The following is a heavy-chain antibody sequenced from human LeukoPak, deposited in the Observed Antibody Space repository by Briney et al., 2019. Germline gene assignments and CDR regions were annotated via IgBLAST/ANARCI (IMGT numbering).Heavy chain of an antibody. CDR1: GFTFSSYA. D-gene: IGHD2-2*01. CDR3: AKVREGDPIVVVPAADFDY. CDR2: ISGSGGST. Sequence: GGSLRVSCAASGFTFSSYAMSWVRQAPGKGLEWVSAISGSGGSTYYADSVKGRFTISRDNSKNTLYLQMNSLRAEDTAVYYCAKVREGDPIVVVPAADFDYWGQGTLVTVSS. J-gene: IGHJ4*02. V-gene: IGHV3-23*01.